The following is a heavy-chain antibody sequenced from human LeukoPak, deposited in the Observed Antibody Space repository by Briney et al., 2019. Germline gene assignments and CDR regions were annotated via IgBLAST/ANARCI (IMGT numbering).Heavy chain of an antibody. Sequence: ASVKVSCKASGGTFSSYAISWVRQAPGQGLEWMGGIIPIFGTANYAQKFQGRVTITTDESTSTAYMELSSLRSEDTAVYYCARVIAAGRNWFDPWGQGTLVTVSS. CDR1: GGTFSSYA. J-gene: IGHJ5*02. D-gene: IGHD6-13*01. CDR2: IIPIFGTA. CDR3: ARVIAAGRNWFDP. V-gene: IGHV1-69*05.